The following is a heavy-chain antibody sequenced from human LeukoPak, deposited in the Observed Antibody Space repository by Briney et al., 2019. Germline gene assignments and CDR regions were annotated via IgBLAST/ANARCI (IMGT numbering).Heavy chain of an antibody. D-gene: IGHD6-13*01. Sequence: GGSLRLSCAASGFTFSGYSMNWVRQAPGKGLEWVSSIISSGRSIYYADSVKGRVTISRDNAKNSLYLQMNRLRAEDTAVYYCARTGFSSSWYFRYFDYWGQGTLVSVSS. CDR2: IISSGRSI. CDR3: ARTGFSSSWYFRYFDY. CDR1: GFTFSGYS. J-gene: IGHJ4*02. V-gene: IGHV3-21*01.